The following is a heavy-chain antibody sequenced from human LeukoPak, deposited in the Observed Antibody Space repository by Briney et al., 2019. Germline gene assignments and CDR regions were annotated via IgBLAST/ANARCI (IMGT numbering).Heavy chain of an antibody. D-gene: IGHD3-22*01. CDR3: TSGLFGDQFDY. V-gene: IGHV3-15*01. CDR1: GFTFSNAW. Sequence: GGSLRLSCAASGFTFSNAWMSWVRQAPGKGLEWVGRIKSKTDGGTTDYAAPVKGRFTISRDDSKNTLYLQMNSLKTEDTAVYYCTSGLFGDQFDYWGQGTLVTVSS. CDR2: IKSKTDGGTT. J-gene: IGHJ4*02.